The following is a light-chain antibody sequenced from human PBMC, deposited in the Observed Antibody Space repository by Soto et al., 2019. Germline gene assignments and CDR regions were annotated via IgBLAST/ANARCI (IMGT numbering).Light chain of an antibody. J-gene: IGKJ4*01. CDR2: DAS. V-gene: IGKV3-11*01. CDR1: QSVTSS. CDR3: QQRSNWPLT. Sequence: EIVLTQSPATLSLSPGERATLSCRASQSVTSSLTWYQQEPGQAPRLLIYDASNRATGSPARFSGSGSGTDFTLTISSLEPEDFAVYYCQQRSNWPLTFGGGTKVEIK.